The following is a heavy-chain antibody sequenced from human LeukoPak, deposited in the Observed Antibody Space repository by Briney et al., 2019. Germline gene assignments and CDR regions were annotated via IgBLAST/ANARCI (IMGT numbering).Heavy chain of an antibody. D-gene: IGHD3-3*01. V-gene: IGHV4-39*01. CDR3: ARLRGFTIFGVVIILDWFDP. CDR2: IYYSGST. CDR1: GGSISSSSYY. J-gene: IGHJ5*02. Sequence: SETLSLTCTVSGGSISSSSYYWGWIRQPPGKGLEWIGSIYYSGSTYYNPSLKSRVTISVDMSKNQFSLKLSSVTAADTAVYYCARLRGFTIFGVVIILDWFDPWGQGTLVTVSS.